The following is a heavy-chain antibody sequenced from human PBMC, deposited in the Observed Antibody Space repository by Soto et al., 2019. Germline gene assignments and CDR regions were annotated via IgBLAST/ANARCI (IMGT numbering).Heavy chain of an antibody. CDR2: ISGSGGST. CDR1: GFTFSTYA. D-gene: IGHD6-19*01. Sequence: GGSLRLSCAASGFTFSTYAMNWVRQAPGKGLEWVSAISGSGGSTYYADSVKGRFTIPRDNSKNTLYLQMNSLRAEDTAVYYCAKDFGWSSGWYYFDYCGQGTLVTVSS. J-gene: IGHJ4*02. V-gene: IGHV3-23*01. CDR3: AKDFGWSSGWYYFDY.